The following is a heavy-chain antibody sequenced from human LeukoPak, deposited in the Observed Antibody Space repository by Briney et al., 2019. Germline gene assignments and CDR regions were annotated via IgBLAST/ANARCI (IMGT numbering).Heavy chain of an antibody. V-gene: IGHV4-38-2*01. CDR2: IYYSGST. D-gene: IGHD3-22*01. Sequence: IYYSGSTYYNPSLKSRVTISVDTSKNQFSLKLSSVTAADTAVYYCAGKYYYDSSGYFYVDWWGQGTLVTVSS. CDR3: AGKYYYDSSGYFYVDW. J-gene: IGHJ4*02.